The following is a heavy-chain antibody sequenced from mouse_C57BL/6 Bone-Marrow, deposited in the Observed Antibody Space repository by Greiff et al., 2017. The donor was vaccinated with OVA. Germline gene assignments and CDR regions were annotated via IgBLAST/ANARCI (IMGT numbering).Heavy chain of an antibody. D-gene: IGHD3-1*01. Sequence: EVQLQQSGPELVKPGASVKISCKASGYTFTDYYMNWVKQSHGKSLEWIGDINPNNGGTSYNQKFKGKATLTVDKSSSTAYMELRSLTSEDSAVYYCASGGANSHFDYWGQGTTLTVSS. CDR1: GYTFTDYY. CDR2: INPNNGGT. CDR3: ASGGANSHFDY. J-gene: IGHJ2*01. V-gene: IGHV1-26*01.